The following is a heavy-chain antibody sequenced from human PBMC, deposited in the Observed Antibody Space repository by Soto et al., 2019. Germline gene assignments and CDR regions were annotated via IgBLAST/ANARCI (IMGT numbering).Heavy chain of an antibody. CDR2: ITGNAANP. D-gene: IGHD2-21*02. V-gene: IGHV3-23*01. Sequence: GGSLRLSWSASRINFGGYGISWVRQAPGKGLEWVSGITGNAANPVYGDSVKVRFTISIDDSKNTLYLQLNSLGAEDTAVYFCSNAARDCGVDCYSSYFDSWGQGALVTVSS. CDR1: RINFGGYG. J-gene: IGHJ4*02. CDR3: SNAARDCGVDCYSSYFDS.